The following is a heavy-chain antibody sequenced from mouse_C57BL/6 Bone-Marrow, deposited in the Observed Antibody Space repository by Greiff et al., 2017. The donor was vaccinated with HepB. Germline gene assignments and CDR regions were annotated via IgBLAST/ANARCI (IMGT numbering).Heavy chain of an antibody. D-gene: IGHD1-1*01. V-gene: IGHV1-55*01. CDR2: IYPGSGST. CDR1: GYTFTSYW. CDR3: AREGDYYGSSYFDY. Sequence: QVQLKQPGAELVKPGASVKMSCKASGYTFTSYWITWVKQRPGQGLEWIGDIYPGSGSTNYNEKFKSKATLTVDTSSSTAYMQLRSLTSEDSAVYYCAREGDYYGSSYFDYWGQGTTLTVSS. J-gene: IGHJ2*01.